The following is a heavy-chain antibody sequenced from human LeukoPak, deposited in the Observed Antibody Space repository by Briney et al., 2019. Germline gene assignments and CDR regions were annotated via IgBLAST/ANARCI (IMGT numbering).Heavy chain of an antibody. CDR3: AKDRRDYDSSGYPDY. J-gene: IGHJ4*02. D-gene: IGHD3-22*01. CDR2: IKQDGSKK. V-gene: IGHV3-7*01. Sequence: GGSLRLSCAASGFTFNNEWKTWVRQAPGKGLEWVANIKQDGSKKNYVGSVQGRFTISTDNAKNSVYLQMNSLRAEDTAVYYCAKDRRDYDSSGYPDYWGQGTLVTVSS. CDR1: GFTFNNEW.